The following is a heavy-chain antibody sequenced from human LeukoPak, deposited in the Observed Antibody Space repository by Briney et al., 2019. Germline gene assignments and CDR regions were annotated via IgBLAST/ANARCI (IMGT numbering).Heavy chain of an antibody. J-gene: IGHJ5*02. Sequence: ASVKVSCKASGYTFTSYGISWVRQAPGQGLEWMGWISAYNGNTNYAQKLQGRVTMTTDTSTSTAYMELRSLRSDDTAVYYCARQVTMLYTNWFDPWGQGTLVTVSS. CDR3: ARQVTMLYTNWFDP. V-gene: IGHV1-18*01. CDR1: GYTFTSYG. CDR2: ISAYNGNT. D-gene: IGHD3-10*01.